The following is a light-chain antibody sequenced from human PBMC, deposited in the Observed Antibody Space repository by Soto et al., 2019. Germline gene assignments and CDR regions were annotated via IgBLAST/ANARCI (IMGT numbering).Light chain of an antibody. V-gene: IGKV3-15*01. Sequence: EIVLTQSPATLSVSPGERATLSCRASQSISTNLAWYQQRPGQAPRLIIYGASTRATGISVRFSGSGSGTEFTLTISSLQSEDFAVYYCQHYDNWPPRTFGQGTKVDIK. CDR1: QSISTN. CDR3: QHYDNWPPRT. CDR2: GAS. J-gene: IGKJ1*01.